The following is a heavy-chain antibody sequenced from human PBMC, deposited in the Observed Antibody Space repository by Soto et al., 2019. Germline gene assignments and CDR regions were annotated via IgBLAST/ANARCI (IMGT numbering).Heavy chain of an antibody. J-gene: IGHJ5*02. D-gene: IGHD4-17*01. Sequence: GGSLRLSCATSGFTFRSYWMTWVRQAPGKGPEWVANIKPDGSEKQYVDSVKGRFTVSRDKAKKSLDLQMNSLRVEDTDVYYCAREYGNWFDPWGQGTLVTVSS. CDR2: IKPDGSEK. CDR1: GFTFRSYW. CDR3: AREYGNWFDP. V-gene: IGHV3-7*03.